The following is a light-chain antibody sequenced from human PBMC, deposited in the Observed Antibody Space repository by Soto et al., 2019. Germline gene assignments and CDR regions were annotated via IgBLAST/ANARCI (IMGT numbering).Light chain of an antibody. J-gene: IGKJ4*01. CDR2: AAS. CDR1: QDIRIY. CDR3: QQYSRYPLT. Sequence: DIQLTQSPSSLSASVGDTVTITCRASQDIRIYLAWFQQKPGKAPQSLIYAASSLQSGVPSKFSGSSSGTDFTLTINNLQPEDFATYYCQQYSRYPLTCGGGTKVEIK. V-gene: IGKV1-16*02.